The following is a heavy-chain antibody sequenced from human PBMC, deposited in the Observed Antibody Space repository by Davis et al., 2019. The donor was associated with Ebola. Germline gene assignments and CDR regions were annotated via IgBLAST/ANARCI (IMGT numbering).Heavy chain of an antibody. J-gene: IGHJ6*02. V-gene: IGHV3-9*01. D-gene: IGHD5-18*01. Sequence: GGSLRLSCAASGFTFDDYAMHWVRHAPGKGLEWVSGISWNSGSIGYADSVKGRFTISRDNAKNSLYLQMNSLRAEDTAVYYCAKDLRDIQLWLPSRHYYYGMDVWGQGTTVTVSS. CDR3: AKDLRDIQLWLPSRHYYYGMDV. CDR1: GFTFDDYA. CDR2: ISWNSGSI.